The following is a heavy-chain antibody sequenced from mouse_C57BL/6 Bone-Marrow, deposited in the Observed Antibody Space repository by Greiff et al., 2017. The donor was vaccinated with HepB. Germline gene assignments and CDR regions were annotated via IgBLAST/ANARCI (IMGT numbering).Heavy chain of an antibody. V-gene: IGHV14-4*01. Sequence: VQLQQSGAELVRPGASVKLSCTASGFNIKDDYTHWVKQRPEQGLEWIGWIDPENGDTEYASKFQGTATITADTSSNTAYLQLSSLTSEDTAVYYCTTYYPYYFDYWGQGTTLTVSS. D-gene: IGHD1-1*01. CDR2: IDPENGDT. J-gene: IGHJ2*01. CDR3: TTYYPYYFDY. CDR1: GFNIKDDY.